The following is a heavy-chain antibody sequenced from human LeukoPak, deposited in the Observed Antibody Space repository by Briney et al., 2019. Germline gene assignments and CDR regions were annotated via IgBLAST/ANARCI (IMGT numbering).Heavy chain of an antibody. CDR1: GYTFTVYY. CDR2: INPNSGGT. Sequence: ASVKVSCKASGYTFTVYYMHWVRQAPGQGLEWMGWINPNSGGTNYAQKFQGRVTMTRDTSISTAYMELSRLRSDDTAVYYCARAGSSWYPDDYWGQGTLVTVSS. V-gene: IGHV1-2*02. CDR3: ARAGSSWYPDDY. D-gene: IGHD6-13*01. J-gene: IGHJ4*02.